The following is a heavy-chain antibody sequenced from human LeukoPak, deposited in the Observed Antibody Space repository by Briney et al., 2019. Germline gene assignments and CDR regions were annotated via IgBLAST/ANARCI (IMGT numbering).Heavy chain of an antibody. V-gene: IGHV3-11*01. Sequence: GGTLRLSCVGSGFTLSDYYMSWIRQAPAKGLEWVAYISASIKITYYADSVKGRFTISRDNAESSLSLQMTSLRDEDTAVYYCARGRSGRLSASNWFDPWGHGTLVTVSS. CDR2: ISASIKIT. CDR3: ARGRSGRLSASNWFDP. D-gene: IGHD1-1*01. CDR1: GFTLSDYY. J-gene: IGHJ5*02.